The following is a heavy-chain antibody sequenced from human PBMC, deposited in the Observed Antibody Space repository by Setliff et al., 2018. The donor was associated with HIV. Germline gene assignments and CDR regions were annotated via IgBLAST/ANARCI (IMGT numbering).Heavy chain of an antibody. V-gene: IGHV1-24*01. CDR2: FDPQDGKT. J-gene: IGHJ4*02. CDR3: ARDNYYDSSGAIGY. Sequence: SVKVSCKASGYTFTGYYMHWVRQAPGKGLEWMGYFDPQDGKTIYAQKFQGRVTMTEDTSTYTAYMELSGLRSEDTAVYYCARDNYYDSSGAIGYWGQGTLVTAPQ. CDR1: GYTFTGYY. D-gene: IGHD3-22*01.